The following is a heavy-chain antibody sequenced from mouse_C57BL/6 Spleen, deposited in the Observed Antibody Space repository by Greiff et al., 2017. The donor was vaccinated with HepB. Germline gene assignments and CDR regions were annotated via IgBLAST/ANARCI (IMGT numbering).Heavy chain of an antibody. CDR1: GYAFTNYL. J-gene: IGHJ3*01. D-gene: IGHD1-1*01. V-gene: IGHV1-54*01. CDR3: ARGGRAGSSSPLAY. Sequence: QVQLQQSGAELVRPGTSVKVSCKASGYAFTNYLIEWVKQRPGQGLEWIGVINPGSGGTNYNEKFKGKATLTADKSSSTAYMQLSSLTSEDSAVYFCARGGRAGSSSPLAYWGQGTLVTVSA. CDR2: INPGSGGT.